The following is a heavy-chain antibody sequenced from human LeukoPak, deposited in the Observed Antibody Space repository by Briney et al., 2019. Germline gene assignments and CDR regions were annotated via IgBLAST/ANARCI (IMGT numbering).Heavy chain of an antibody. CDR1: GFTFSSYS. CDR3: ARGFAGSGNYMYYFDY. D-gene: IGHD3-10*01. V-gene: IGHV3-21*01. CDR2: ISSSSSYI. J-gene: IGHJ4*02. Sequence: GGSLRLSCAASGFTFSSYSMNWVRQALGKGLEWVSFISSSSSYIYYADSMKGRFTISRDNAKNSLYLQMNSLRAEDTAVYYCARGFAGSGNYMYYFDYWGQGTLVTVSS.